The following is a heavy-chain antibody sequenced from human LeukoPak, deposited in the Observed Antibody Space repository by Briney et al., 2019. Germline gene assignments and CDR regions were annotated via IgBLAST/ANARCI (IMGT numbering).Heavy chain of an antibody. V-gene: IGHV4-39*01. J-gene: IGHJ1*01. CDR3: ARRRYYDGSGYLE. Sequence: SETLSLTCSVSGDSVSRSDSYWDWIRQPPGKGLEWIGTIYYSGRTYYSPSLKSRVTMSVDPSNNQFSLNPRSVTAADTALYYCARRRYYDGSGYLEWGQGTLLSVSS. D-gene: IGHD3-22*01. CDR2: IYYSGRT. CDR1: GDSVSRSDSY.